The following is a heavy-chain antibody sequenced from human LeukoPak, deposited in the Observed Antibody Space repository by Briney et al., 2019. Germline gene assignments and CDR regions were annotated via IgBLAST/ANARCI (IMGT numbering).Heavy chain of an antibody. CDR2: ITGSGGST. D-gene: IGHD6-13*01. J-gene: IGHJ6*03. CDR3: ARNQDSSWYYYYMDV. V-gene: IGHV3-23*01. Sequence: GGSLRLSCAASGFTFNNYAMSRVRQAPGKGLEWVSTITGSGGSTYSADSVKGRLTISRDNSKNTLYLQMNSLRADDTALYYCARNQDSSWYYYYMDVWGKGTTVTVSS. CDR1: GFTFNNYA.